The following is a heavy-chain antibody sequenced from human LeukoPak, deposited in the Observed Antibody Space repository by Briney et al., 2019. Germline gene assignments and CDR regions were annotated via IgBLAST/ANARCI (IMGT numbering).Heavy chain of an antibody. D-gene: IGHD2-2*02. CDR2: ISGRGGST. CDR1: GFTFSSYA. J-gene: IGHJ3*02. CDR3: AKGLGYCSSTSCYTGFDAFDI. V-gene: IGHV3-23*01. Sequence: GGSLRLSCAASGFTFSSYAMSWVRQAPGKGLEWVSAISGRGGSTYYADSVKGRFTISRDNSKNTLYLQMNSLRAEDTAVYYCAKGLGYCSSTSCYTGFDAFDIWGQGTMVTVSS.